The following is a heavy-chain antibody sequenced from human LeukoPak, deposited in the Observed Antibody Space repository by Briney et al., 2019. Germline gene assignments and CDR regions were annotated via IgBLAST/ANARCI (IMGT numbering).Heavy chain of an antibody. V-gene: IGHV1-2*02. CDR1: GYTFTGYY. Sequence: AASVKVSCEASGYTFTGYYMHWVRQAPGHGLEWMGWVHPDSGATNYAQKFQGRVTMTRDTSITTAYMELSRLRSDDTAMYYCARDVDAGSSLDYWGQGTLVTVSS. D-gene: IGHD6-6*01. J-gene: IGHJ4*02. CDR3: ARDVDAGSSLDY. CDR2: VHPDSGAT.